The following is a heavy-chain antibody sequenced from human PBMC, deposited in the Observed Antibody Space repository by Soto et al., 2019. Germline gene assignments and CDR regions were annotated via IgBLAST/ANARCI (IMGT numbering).Heavy chain of an antibody. V-gene: IGHV1-69*01. CDR1: GGTFSSYA. D-gene: IGHD6-13*01. Sequence: QVQLVQSGAEVKKPGSSVKVSCKASGGTFSSYAISWVRQAPGQGLEWMGGIIPIFGTANYAQKFQGRVRITADESTSTGYMELGSLRSEDTAVYDCARGRIVYSSSWYFGYWGQGTLVTVSS. CDR3: ARGRIVYSSSWYFGY. CDR2: IIPIFGTA. J-gene: IGHJ4*02.